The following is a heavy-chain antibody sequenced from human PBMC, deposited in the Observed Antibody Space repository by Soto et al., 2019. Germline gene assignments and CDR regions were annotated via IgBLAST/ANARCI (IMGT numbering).Heavy chain of an antibody. CDR1: GGSISGYY. CDR2: IYYSGST. J-gene: IGHJ4*02. V-gene: IGHV4-59*01. Sequence: SETLSLTCTVSGGSISGYYWSWTRQPPGRGLEWIGYIYYSGSTNYNPSLKSRVTISVDTPKNQFSLKLSSVTAADTAVYYCARLYDDYSYGYWGQGTLVTVSS. D-gene: IGHD4-17*01. CDR3: ARLYDDYSYGY.